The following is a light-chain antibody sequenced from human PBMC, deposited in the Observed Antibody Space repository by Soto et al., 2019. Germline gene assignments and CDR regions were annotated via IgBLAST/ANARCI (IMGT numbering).Light chain of an antibody. CDR2: EVS. CDR3: SSYTSSSTYV. J-gene: IGLJ1*01. Sequence: QSALTQPPSVAGSPGQSVTISCTGTSSDVGSYNRVSWYQQTPGTAPKLMIYEVSNRPSGGPDRFSGSKSGNTASLTISGLQAEDEADDYCSSYTSSSTYVFGTGTKLTVL. CDR1: SSDVGSYNR. V-gene: IGLV2-18*02.